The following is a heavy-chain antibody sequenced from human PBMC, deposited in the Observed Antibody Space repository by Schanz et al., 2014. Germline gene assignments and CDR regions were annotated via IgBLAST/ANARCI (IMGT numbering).Heavy chain of an antibody. CDR1: GFTVSSNY. Sequence: VQLVESGGVVAQPGESLRLSCAVSGFTVSSNYMSWVRQAPGKGLEWVAVIWYDGSKTYYVDSVKGRFTISRDNSKNTLYLQMNSLRAEDTAVYYCTKDTIGYQKPIDVWGQGTTVTVSS. D-gene: IGHD2-8*01. CDR2: IWYDGSKT. J-gene: IGHJ6*02. CDR3: TKDTIGYQKPIDV. V-gene: IGHV3-33*06.